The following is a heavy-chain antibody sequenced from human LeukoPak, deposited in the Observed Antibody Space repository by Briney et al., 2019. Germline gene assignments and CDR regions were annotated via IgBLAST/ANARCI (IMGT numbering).Heavy chain of an antibody. D-gene: IGHD2-8*01. Sequence: GGSLRLSCAASGFMFSDYFMSWIRQAPGKEREWISYISSNSKYTEYADSVKGRFTISRDNAKKSLYLQMNSLRAEDTAVYYCARDNGNKYYFDYWGQGTLVTVSS. CDR1: GFMFSDYF. V-gene: IGHV3-11*05. CDR2: ISSNSKYT. CDR3: ARDNGNKYYFDY. J-gene: IGHJ4*02.